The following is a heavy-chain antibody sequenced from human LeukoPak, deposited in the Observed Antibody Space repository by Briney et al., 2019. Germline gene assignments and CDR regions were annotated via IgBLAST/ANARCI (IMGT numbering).Heavy chain of an antibody. V-gene: IGHV3-23*01. CDR2: ISGSGGST. D-gene: IGHD3-10*01. J-gene: IGHJ6*02. CDR1: GFTFSSYA. Sequence: GGSLRLSCAASGFTFSSYAMSWVRQAPGKGLEWVSAISGSGGSTYYADSVKGRFTISRDNSNNTLYLQMNSLRAEDTAVYYCAKEGQGSGSYYDYYYYYGMDVWGQGTTVTVSS. CDR3: AKEGQGSGSYYDYYYYYGMDV.